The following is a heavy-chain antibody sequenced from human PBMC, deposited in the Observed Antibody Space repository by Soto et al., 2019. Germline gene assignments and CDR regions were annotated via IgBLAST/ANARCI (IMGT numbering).Heavy chain of an antibody. CDR2: INAGNGNT. CDR3: ARMTARTSRGDAFDI. CDR1: GYTITSYA. Sequence: ASVKVSCKASGYTITSYAMHWVRQAPGQRLEWMGWINAGNGNTKYSQKFQGRVTITRDTSASTAYMELSSLRSEDTAVYYCARMTARTSRGDAFDIWGQGTMFTVSS. D-gene: IGHD3-10*01. J-gene: IGHJ3*02. V-gene: IGHV1-3*01.